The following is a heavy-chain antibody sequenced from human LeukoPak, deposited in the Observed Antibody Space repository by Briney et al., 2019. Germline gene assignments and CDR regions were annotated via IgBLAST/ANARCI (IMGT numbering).Heavy chain of an antibody. Sequence: ASVKVSCKASGYTFTSYDINWVRQATGQGLEWMGWMNPNSGNTGYARKFQGRVTITRNTSISTAYMELSSLRSEDTAVYYCARVERVSSGWYPSWGQGTLVTVSS. CDR2: MNPNSGNT. CDR3: ARVERVSSGWYPS. J-gene: IGHJ4*02. V-gene: IGHV1-8*01. D-gene: IGHD6-19*01. CDR1: GYTFTSYD.